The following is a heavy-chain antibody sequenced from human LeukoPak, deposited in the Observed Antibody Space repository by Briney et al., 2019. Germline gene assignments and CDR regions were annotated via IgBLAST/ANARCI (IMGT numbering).Heavy chain of an antibody. CDR2: IYSGGRT. J-gene: IGHJ5*02. D-gene: IGHD1-26*01. V-gene: IGHV3-66*01. CDR1: GFTFSSYE. CDR3: ARENRNSGTFDP. Sequence: GGSLRLSCEASGFTFSSYEMNWVRQAPGKGLEWVSVIYSGGRTYYADSVKGRFAISRDNSKNMVFLQMNSLRAEDTAVYYCARENRNSGTFDPWGQGTLVTVSS.